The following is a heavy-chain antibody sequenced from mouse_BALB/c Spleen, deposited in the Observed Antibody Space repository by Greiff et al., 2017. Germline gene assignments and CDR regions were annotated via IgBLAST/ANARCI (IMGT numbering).Heavy chain of an antibody. CDR1: GYTFTDYA. V-gene: IGHV1-67*01. D-gene: IGHD2-14*01. CDR3: ARYRDRSFDY. Sequence: VQVVESGPELVRPGVSVKISCKGSGYTFTDYAMHWVKQSHAKSLEWIGVISTYYGNTNYNQKFKGKATMTVDKSSSTAYMELARLTSEDSAIYYCARYRDRSFDYWGQGTTLTVSS. CDR2: ISTYYGNT. J-gene: IGHJ2*01.